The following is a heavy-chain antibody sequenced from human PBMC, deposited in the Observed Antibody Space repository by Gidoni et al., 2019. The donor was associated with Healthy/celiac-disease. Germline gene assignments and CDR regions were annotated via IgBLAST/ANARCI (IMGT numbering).Heavy chain of an antibody. V-gene: IGHV3-21*01. J-gene: IGHJ3*02. CDR2: ISSSSSYI. CDR3: ARLSGGCTGGVCLSDAFDI. Sequence: GFTFSSYSMHWVRQAPGKGLEWVSSISSSSSYIYYADSVKGRFTISRDNAKNSLYLQMNSLRAEDTAVYYCARLSGGCTGGVCLSDAFDIWGQGTMVTVSS. D-gene: IGHD2-8*02. CDR1: GFTFSSYS.